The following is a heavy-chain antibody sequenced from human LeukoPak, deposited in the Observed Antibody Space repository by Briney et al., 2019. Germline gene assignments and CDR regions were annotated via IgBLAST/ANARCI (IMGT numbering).Heavy chain of an antibody. D-gene: IGHD4-17*01. J-gene: IGHJ4*02. CDR3: ARSGQGKYGDYAFDY. Sequence: SETLSLTCTVSGGSISSYYWSWIRQPPGEGLEWIGYIYYSGSTNYNPSLKSRVTISVDTSKNQFSLKLSSVTAADTAVYYCARSGQGKYGDYAFDYWGQGTLVTVSS. CDR2: IYYSGST. CDR1: GGSISSYY. V-gene: IGHV4-59*01.